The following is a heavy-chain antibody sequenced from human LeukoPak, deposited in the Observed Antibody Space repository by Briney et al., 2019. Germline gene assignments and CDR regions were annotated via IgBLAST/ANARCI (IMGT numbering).Heavy chain of an antibody. CDR3: ARVYNSSWLN. V-gene: IGHV3-7*03. Sequence: GGSLRLSCAASGFTFSSYAMHWVRQAPGKGLEWVANIQQEGSEKYYVDSVKGRFTISRDNAKNSLYLQMNSLRAEDTAVYYCARVYNSSWLNWGQGTLVTVSS. CDR2: IQQEGSEK. D-gene: IGHD6-13*01. J-gene: IGHJ4*02. CDR1: GFTFSSYA.